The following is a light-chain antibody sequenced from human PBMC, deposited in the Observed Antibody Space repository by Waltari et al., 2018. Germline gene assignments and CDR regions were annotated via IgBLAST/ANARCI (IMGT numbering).Light chain of an antibody. J-gene: IGLJ3*02. CDR3: CSYAGSYTWV. Sequence: QSALTQPASVSGSPGQSITISCTGTSSDVGNYNLFSWYQQYPGKAPKVMIYDDNRRPSGFSDRFSGSKSGNTASLTISGVQAEDEADYYCCSYAGSYTWVFGGGTKLTVL. CDR2: DDN. CDR1: SSDVGNYNL. V-gene: IGLV2-23*01.